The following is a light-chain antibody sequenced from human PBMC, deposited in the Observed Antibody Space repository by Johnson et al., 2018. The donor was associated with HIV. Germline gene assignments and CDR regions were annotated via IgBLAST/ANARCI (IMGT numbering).Light chain of an antibody. V-gene: IGLV1-51*01. Sequence: QFVLTQPPSVSAAPGQKVTISCSGTSSNVGNSYLSWYQHFPETAPKLLIYDNNKRPSGIPDRFSASKSGTTATLGITGLQTGDEADYYCGAWDGRLSAYVVGTGTKVTVL. J-gene: IGLJ1*01. CDR3: GAWDGRLSAYV. CDR1: SSNVGNSY. CDR2: DNN.